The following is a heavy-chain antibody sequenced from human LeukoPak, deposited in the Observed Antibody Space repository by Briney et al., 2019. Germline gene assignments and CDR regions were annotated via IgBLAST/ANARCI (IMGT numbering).Heavy chain of an antibody. V-gene: IGHV3-7*01. CDR3: AREGYCSGGICSFDY. Sequence: GGSQRLSCAASRFTFSNYWMNWVRQAPGRGLEWVAMIKQDGSEKYYVDSVKGRFTISRDNAKNAVYLQMNSLRGEDTAIYYCAREGYCSGGICSFDYWGQGTLVTVSS. CDR1: RFTFSNYW. CDR2: IKQDGSEK. J-gene: IGHJ4*02. D-gene: IGHD2-15*01.